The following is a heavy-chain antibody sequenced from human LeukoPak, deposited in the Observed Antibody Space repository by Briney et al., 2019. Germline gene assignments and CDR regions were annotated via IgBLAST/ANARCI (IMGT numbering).Heavy chain of an antibody. D-gene: IGHD3-10*01. CDR3: AKEPDYYGSGTVGDY. V-gene: IGHV4-39*07. J-gene: IGHJ4*02. CDR1: GGSISTSSYY. CDR2: IFYSGST. Sequence: PSETLSLTCTVSGGSISTSSYYWGWVRQPPGKGLEWIGNIFYSGSTYYSPSLKSRVTISLDTSRNQFSLKLNSVTAEDTAVYYCAKEPDYYGSGTVGDYWGQGTLVTVSS.